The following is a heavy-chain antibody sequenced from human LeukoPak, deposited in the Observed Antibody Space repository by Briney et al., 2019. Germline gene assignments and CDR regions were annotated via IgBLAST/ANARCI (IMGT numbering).Heavy chain of an antibody. CDR3: AKEQRAFWSGYLS. Sequence: GGSLRLSCAASGFTFSSYGMHWVRQAPGKGLEWVAFIRYDGSNKYYADSVKGRFTISRDNSKNTLYLQMNSLRAEDTAVYYCAKEQRAFWSGYLSWGQGTLVTVSS. CDR1: GFTFSSYG. CDR2: IRYDGSNK. J-gene: IGHJ5*02. D-gene: IGHD3-3*01. V-gene: IGHV3-30*02.